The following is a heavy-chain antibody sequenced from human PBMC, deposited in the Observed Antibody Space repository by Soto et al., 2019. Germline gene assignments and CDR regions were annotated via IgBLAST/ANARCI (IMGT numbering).Heavy chain of an antibody. V-gene: IGHV1-69*13. CDR2: IIPIFGTA. D-gene: IGHD3-22*01. J-gene: IGHJ4*02. CDR3: ARGSGYYYDSITFDY. CDR1: GGTFSIYA. Sequence: SVKVSCKDSGGTFSIYASMWVRQAPGQGLEWMGGIIPIFGTANYAQKFQGRVTITADESTSTAYMELSSLRSEDTAVYYCARGSGYYYDSITFDYWGQGTLVTVSS.